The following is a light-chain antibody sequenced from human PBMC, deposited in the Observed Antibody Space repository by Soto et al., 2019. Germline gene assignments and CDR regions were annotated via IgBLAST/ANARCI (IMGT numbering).Light chain of an antibody. Sequence: VLTQPPSASETPGQRVSISCSGSGSNIGSNTVHWYQQLPGTAPKPLMYNNNQRPSGVPARFSGSKAGTSASLASRGLQSEDEADYYCAAWDDSLRGYVFGTGTKVTVL. CDR1: GSNIGSNT. V-gene: IGLV1-44*01. CDR3: AAWDDSLRGYV. J-gene: IGLJ1*01. CDR2: NNN.